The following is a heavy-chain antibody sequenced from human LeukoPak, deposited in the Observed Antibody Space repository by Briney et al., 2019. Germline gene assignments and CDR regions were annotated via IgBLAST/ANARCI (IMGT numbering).Heavy chain of an antibody. V-gene: IGHV2-70*11. CDR2: IDWDDDK. J-gene: IGHJ4*02. CDR1: GFSLSTSGVC. Sequence: SGPALVKPTQTLTLTCSFSGFSLSTSGVCVIWIRQPPGKALEWLARIDWDDDKYYSTSLKTRLTISKDTSKNQVVLTMTNMDPVDTATYYCARILGGSSIDYWGQGTLVTVSS. CDR3: ARILGGSSIDY.